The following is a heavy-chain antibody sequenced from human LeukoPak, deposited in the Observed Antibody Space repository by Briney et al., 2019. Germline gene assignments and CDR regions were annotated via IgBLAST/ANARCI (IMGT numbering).Heavy chain of an antibody. CDR2: IYYSGST. Sequence: SETLSLTCTVSGGSISSSSYYWGWIRQPPGKGLEWIGSIYYSGSTYYNPSLKSRVTISVDTSKKQFSLKLSSVTAADTAVYYCARDSAVADPIGFDPWGQGTLVTVSS. CDR3: ARDSAVADPIGFDP. D-gene: IGHD5-18*01. V-gene: IGHV4-39*02. J-gene: IGHJ5*02. CDR1: GGSISSSSYY.